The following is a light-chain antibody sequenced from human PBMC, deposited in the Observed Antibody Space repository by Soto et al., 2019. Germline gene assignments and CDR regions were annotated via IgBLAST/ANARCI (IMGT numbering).Light chain of an antibody. J-gene: IGKJ1*01. V-gene: IGKV3-15*01. CDR1: QSVSSN. Sequence: EIVMTQSPATLSVSPGERATLSCRASQSVSSNLAWYQQKVGQAPRLLIYDASTRATGVPARFSGSGSGTEFTLTISSLQSEDFAVYYCQQYSNWPETFGQGTEVDIK. CDR2: DAS. CDR3: QQYSNWPET.